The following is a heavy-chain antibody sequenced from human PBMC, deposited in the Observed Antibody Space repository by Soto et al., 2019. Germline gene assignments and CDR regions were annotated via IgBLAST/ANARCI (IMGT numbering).Heavy chain of an antibody. V-gene: IGHV4-39*01. J-gene: IGHJ6*02. CDR1: GGSISSSSYY. CDR3: ARTLGYCSGGSCYLDRYYYYGMDV. D-gene: IGHD2-15*01. CDR2: IYYSGST. Sequence: SETLSLTCTVSGGSISSSSYYWGWIRRPPGKGLEWIGSIYYSGSTYYNPSLKSRVTISVDTSKNQFSLKLSSVTAADTAVYYCARTLGYCSGGSCYLDRYYYYGMDVWGQGTTVT.